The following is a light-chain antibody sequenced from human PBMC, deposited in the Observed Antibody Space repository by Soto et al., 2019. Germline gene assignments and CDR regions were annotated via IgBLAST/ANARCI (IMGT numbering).Light chain of an antibody. CDR1: QSVYSNF. J-gene: IGKJ1*01. V-gene: IGKV3-20*01. CDR2: GAS. Sequence: EIVLTQSPGTLSLSPGERATLSCRASQSVYSNFLAWYQQKPGQAPRLPIYGASSRATGIPDRFRGSASGTDFTLTISRLEPEDFAMYYCQQYGVSWTFGQGTKVEIK. CDR3: QQYGVSWT.